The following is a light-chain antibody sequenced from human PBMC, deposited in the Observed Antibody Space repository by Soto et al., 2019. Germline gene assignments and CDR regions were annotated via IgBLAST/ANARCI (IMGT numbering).Light chain of an antibody. CDR1: SSDVGRSNH. V-gene: IGLV2-14*01. Sequence: QSVLTQPASVSGSPGQSITISCTGTSSDVGRSNHVFWYQQHPGKAPKLIIYEVSSRPSGVSNRLSGSKSGNTASLTISGLQAEDEADYYCSAHTYGALVFGGGTQLTVL. J-gene: IGLJ2*01. CDR2: EVS. CDR3: SAHTYGALV.